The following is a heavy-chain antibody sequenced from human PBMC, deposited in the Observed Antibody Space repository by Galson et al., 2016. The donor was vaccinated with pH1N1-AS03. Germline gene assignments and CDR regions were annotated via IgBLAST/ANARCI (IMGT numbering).Heavy chain of an antibody. CDR3: TRQGTKTRCRMPFGGEGSWFDA. CDR1: GYTFTKFL. J-gene: IGHJ5*02. V-gene: IGHV1-8*01. D-gene: IGHD3-16*01. Sequence: SVKVSCKASGYTFTKFLLSWVRQAPGQGLQWIGWMNPNTGSTAFAEKFLGRVTMTRDTSINTAYMELTSLSSEDSAIYYCTRQGTKTRCRMPFGGEGSWFDAWGQGTLVTVSS. CDR2: MNPNTGST.